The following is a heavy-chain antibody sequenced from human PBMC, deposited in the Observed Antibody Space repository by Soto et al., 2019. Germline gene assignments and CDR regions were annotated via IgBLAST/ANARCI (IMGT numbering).Heavy chain of an antibody. Sequence: SETLSLTCADYGGSFSGYYWSWVRQPPGKGLEWIGEINHSGSTNYNPSLKSRVTISVDKSKNQFSLKLSSVTAADTAVYYCARGAPMGYYDSSGYQFDYWGQGTLVTVSS. CDR1: GGSFSGYY. V-gene: IGHV4-34*01. CDR2: INHSGST. CDR3: ARGAPMGYYDSSGYQFDY. D-gene: IGHD3-22*01. J-gene: IGHJ4*02.